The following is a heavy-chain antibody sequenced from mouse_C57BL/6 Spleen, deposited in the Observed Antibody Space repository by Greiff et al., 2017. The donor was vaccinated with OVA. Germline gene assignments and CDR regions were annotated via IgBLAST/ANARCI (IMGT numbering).Heavy chain of an antibody. Sequence: EVQLVESEGGLVQPGSSMKLSCTASGFTFSDYYMAWVRQVPEKGLEWVADINYDGSSTYYLDSLKSRFIISRDNAKNMLYLQMSSLKSEDTATYYCARGYYYGSEGYFDVWGTGTTVTVSS. J-gene: IGHJ1*03. CDR2: INYDGSST. CDR3: ARGYYYGSEGYFDV. V-gene: IGHV5-16*01. D-gene: IGHD1-1*01. CDR1: GFTFSDYY.